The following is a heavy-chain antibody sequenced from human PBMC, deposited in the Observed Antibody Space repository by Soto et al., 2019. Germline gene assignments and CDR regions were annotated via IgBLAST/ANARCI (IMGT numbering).Heavy chain of an antibody. V-gene: IGHV4-31*03. J-gene: IGHJ6*02. Sequence: SETLSLTCTVSGGSISGSDYYWSWIRQHPGKGLEWIGYIFYSGSTYYKPSLKSRSIISVDTSKNQFSLKLNSVTAADTAVYYCARGADYGMDVWGQGTTVTVSS. CDR1: GGSISGSDYY. D-gene: IGHD6-13*01. CDR3: ARGADYGMDV. CDR2: IFYSGST.